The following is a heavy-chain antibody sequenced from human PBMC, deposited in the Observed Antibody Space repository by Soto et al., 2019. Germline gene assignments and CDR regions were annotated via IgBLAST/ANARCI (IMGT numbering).Heavy chain of an antibody. CDR2: ISSSSSYT. CDR3: ARGASGGSGWNYYYYYGMDV. J-gene: IGHJ6*02. D-gene: IGHD6-19*01. CDR1: GFTLSDHY. V-gene: IGHV3-11*05. Sequence: QVQLVESGGGSVKPGGSLRLSCAASGFTLSDHYMSWIRQAPGKGLEWVSYISSSSSYTDYADSVKGRFTISRDNAKNSLYLQMNSLRAEDTAVYYCARGASGGSGWNYYYYYGMDVWGQGTTVTVSS.